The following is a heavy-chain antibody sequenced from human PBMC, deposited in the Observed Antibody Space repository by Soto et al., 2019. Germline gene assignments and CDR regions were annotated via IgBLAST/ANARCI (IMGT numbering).Heavy chain of an antibody. D-gene: IGHD2-21*02. V-gene: IGHV4-4*02. CDR3: AVTRGGAHPHDI. J-gene: IGHJ3*02. Sequence: PSETLSLTCAVSGFSISNNNWWTCVRQPPGKGLEWVGDIYHTGITNYSPSLKSRVTMSVDTSKNQFSLKLTSVTAADTAVYFCAVTRGGAHPHDIWGQGTMVTVSS. CDR2: IYHTGIT. CDR1: GFSISNNNW.